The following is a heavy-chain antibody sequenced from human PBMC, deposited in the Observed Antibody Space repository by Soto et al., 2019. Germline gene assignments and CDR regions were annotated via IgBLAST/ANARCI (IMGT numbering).Heavy chain of an antibody. D-gene: IGHD3-22*01. J-gene: IGHJ4*02. CDR3: ARQIYDSDTGPNFQYYFDS. V-gene: IGHV5-10-1*01. CDR2: IDPSDSQT. CDR1: GYSFAGYW. Sequence: GESLKISCKGSGYSFAGYWITWVRQKPGKGLEWMGRIDPSDSQTYYSPSFRGHVTISVTKSITTVFLQWSSLRASDTAMYYRARQIYDSDTGPNFQYYFDSWGQGTTVTVSS.